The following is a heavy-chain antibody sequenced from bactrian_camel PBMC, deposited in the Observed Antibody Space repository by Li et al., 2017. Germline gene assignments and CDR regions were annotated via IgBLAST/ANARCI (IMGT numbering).Heavy chain of an antibody. CDR3: ATGQCDGSHCPMGVGKH. CDR2: LRTDGST. J-gene: IGHJ4*01. D-gene: IGHD2*01. Sequence: HVQLVESGGGSVQAGESLTLSCVVSGAKYRSYCMGWFRQAPGNECELVVILRTDGSTYYADSVKGRFTISRDNSKNTVYLQMNNLKPEDAAVYYCATGQCDGSHCPMGVGKHWGQGTQVTVS. V-gene: IGHV3S55*01. CDR1: GAKYRSYC.